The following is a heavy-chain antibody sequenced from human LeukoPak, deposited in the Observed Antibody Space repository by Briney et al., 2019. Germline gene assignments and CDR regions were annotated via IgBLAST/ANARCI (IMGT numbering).Heavy chain of an antibody. Sequence: GASVKVSCKASGYTFTSYYMHWVRQAPGQGLEWMGIINPSGGSTSYAQKFQGRVTMTRDTSTSTVYMELSSLRSEDTAVYYCARDRQIAVAGNYYYGMDVWGQGTTVTVSS. CDR3: ARDRQIAVAGNYYYGMDV. CDR2: INPSGGST. D-gene: IGHD6-19*01. CDR1: GYTFTSYY. V-gene: IGHV1-46*01. J-gene: IGHJ6*02.